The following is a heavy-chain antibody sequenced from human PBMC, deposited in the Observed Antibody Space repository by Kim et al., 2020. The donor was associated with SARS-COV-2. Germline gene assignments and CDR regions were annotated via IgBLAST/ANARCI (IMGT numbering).Heavy chain of an antibody. J-gene: IGHJ4*02. D-gene: IGHD3-22*01. Sequence: ASVKVSCKASGYTFTGYYMHWVRQAPGQGLEWMGWINPNSGGTNYAQKFQGRVTMTRDTSISTAYMVLSRLRSDDTAVYYCARETYYDSSGYYYWGQGTLVTVSS. CDR1: GYTFTGYY. CDR2: INPNSGGT. CDR3: ARETYYDSSGYYY. V-gene: IGHV1-2*02.